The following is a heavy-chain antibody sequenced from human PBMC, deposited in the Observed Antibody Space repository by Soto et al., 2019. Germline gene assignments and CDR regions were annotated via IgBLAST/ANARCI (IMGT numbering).Heavy chain of an antibody. J-gene: IGHJ4*02. CDR1: GFSLSTSGLC. Sequence: QITLKESGPSLVKPTQTLTLTCTLSGFSLSTSGLCVGWIRQSPGKALEWLAVIYWDDVKHYSPSLERRLTTTKDTSESEVVLTMTNMDPVDTATYYCARKGSGDYALDYWGQGILVTVSS. D-gene: IGHD4-17*01. CDR3: ARKGSGDYALDY. CDR2: IYWDDVK. V-gene: IGHV2-5*02.